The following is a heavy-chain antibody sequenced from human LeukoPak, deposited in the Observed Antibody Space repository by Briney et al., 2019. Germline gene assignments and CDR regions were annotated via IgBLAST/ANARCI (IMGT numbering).Heavy chain of an antibody. V-gene: IGHV3-23*01. J-gene: IGHJ4*02. CDR1: GFTFSSYA. CDR2: ISGSGGSI. D-gene: IGHD3-10*01. Sequence: GGSLRLSCAASGFTFSSYAMSWVRQAPGKGLEWVSAISGSGGSIYYADSVKGRFTISRDNPKNTLYLQMNSLRAEDTAVYYCAKAPWEYGSGSYYNLHFDYWGQGTLVTVSS. CDR3: AKAPWEYGSGSYYNLHFDY.